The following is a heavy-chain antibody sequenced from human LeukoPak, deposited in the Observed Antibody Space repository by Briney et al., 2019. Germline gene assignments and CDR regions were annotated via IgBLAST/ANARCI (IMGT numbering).Heavy chain of an antibody. D-gene: IGHD4-17*01. CDR1: GFTFSSYA. V-gene: IGHV3-23*01. CDR2: ISGSGGST. J-gene: IGHJ4*02. Sequence: GGCLRLSCAASGFTFSSYAMSWVRQAPGEGLEWVSAISGSGGSTYYADSVKGRFTISRDNSKNTLYLQMNSLRAEDTAVYYCAKSVTVTTHFDYWGQGTLVTVSS. CDR3: AKSVTVTTHFDY.